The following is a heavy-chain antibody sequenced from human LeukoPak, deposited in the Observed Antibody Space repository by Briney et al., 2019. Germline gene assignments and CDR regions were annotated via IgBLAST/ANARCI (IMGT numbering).Heavy chain of an antibody. CDR3: AKELGYCSSTSCYDYFDY. D-gene: IGHD2-2*01. CDR2: ISWNSGSI. Sequence: PGGSLRLSCAASGFTFDDYAMHWVRQAPGKGLEWVSGISWNSGSIGYADSEKGRFTISRDNAKNSLYLQMNSLRAEDTALYYCAKELGYCSSTSCYDYFDYWGQGTLVTVSS. CDR1: GFTFDDYA. J-gene: IGHJ4*02. V-gene: IGHV3-9*01.